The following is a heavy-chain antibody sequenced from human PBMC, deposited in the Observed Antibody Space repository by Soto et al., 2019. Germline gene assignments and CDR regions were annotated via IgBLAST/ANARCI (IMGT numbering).Heavy chain of an antibody. V-gene: IGHV1-8*01. J-gene: IGHJ4*02. CDR3: ARGRASGSYYLLDY. CDR1: GDTYTTYD. D-gene: IGHD3-10*01. Sequence: ASVKVSCKASGDTYTTYDINWVRQATGHGLEWMGGINPNSGNIGYAQRFQGRVTMTRDTAIRTAYMEVSSLRSDDTAVYYSARGRASGSYYLLDYRGQGTLVTVSS. CDR2: INPNSGNI.